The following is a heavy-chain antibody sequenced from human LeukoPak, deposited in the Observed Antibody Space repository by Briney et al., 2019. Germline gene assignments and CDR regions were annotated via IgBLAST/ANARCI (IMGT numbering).Heavy chain of an antibody. CDR3: GPTLGYNYYMVV. D-gene: IGHD3-10*01. V-gene: IGHV3-23*01. Sequence: GGPLRLLCEASGFTFRNLPMSWVRQAPGKGLEWVSAISGPGGSTYYVDSVMDRFTITRDNTKNTLYLQMNSLRAEDTADYYCGPTLGYNYYMVVWGKGTTVTVSS. CDR1: GFTFRNLP. J-gene: IGHJ6*03. CDR2: ISGPGGST.